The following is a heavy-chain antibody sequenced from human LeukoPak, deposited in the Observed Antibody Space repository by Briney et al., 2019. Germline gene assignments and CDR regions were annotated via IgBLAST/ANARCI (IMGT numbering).Heavy chain of an antibody. D-gene: IGHD2-21*01. CDR3: ARDSPSDRWGLRFWNSYYFDY. CDR2: IKQDGSEK. V-gene: IGHV3-7*01. Sequence: GGSLRLSCAASGFTFSSYWMSWVRQAPGKGLEWVANIKQDGSEKYYVDSVKGRFTISRDNAKNSLYLQMNSLRAEDTAVYYCARDSPSDRWGLRFWNSYYFDYWGQGTLVTVSS. CDR1: GFTFSSYW. J-gene: IGHJ4*02.